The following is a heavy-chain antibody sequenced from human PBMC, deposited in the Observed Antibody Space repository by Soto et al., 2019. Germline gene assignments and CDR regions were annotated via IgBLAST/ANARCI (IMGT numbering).Heavy chain of an antibody. D-gene: IGHD6-6*01. V-gene: IGHV3-21*01. CDR1: GVTFSSYS. CDR2: ISSSSSYI. Sequence: GGSLRLCCAASGVTFSSYSMNWVRQAPGKGLEWGSSISSSSSYIYYADSVKGRFTISRDNAKNSLYLQMNSLRAEDTAVYYCARDLIAARPYYFDYWGQGTLVTVSS. CDR3: ARDLIAARPYYFDY. J-gene: IGHJ4*02.